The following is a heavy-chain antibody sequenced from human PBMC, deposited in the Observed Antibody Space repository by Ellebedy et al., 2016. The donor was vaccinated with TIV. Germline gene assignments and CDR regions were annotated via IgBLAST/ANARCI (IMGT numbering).Heavy chain of an antibody. D-gene: IGHD5-18*01. J-gene: IGHJ4*02. CDR3: ARATSVDTAMAY. CDR1: GGSISSGGYY. Sequence: SETLSLXCTVSGGSISSGGYYWSWIRQHPGKGLEWIGYIYYSGSTYYNPSLKSRVTISVDTSKNQFSLKLSSVTAADTAVYYCARATSVDTAMAYWGQGTLVTVSS. V-gene: IGHV4-31*03. CDR2: IYYSGST.